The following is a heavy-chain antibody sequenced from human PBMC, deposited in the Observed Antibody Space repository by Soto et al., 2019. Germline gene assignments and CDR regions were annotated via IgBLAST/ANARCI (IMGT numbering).Heavy chain of an antibody. Sequence: QVQLEQSGAEVKKPGSSVKVSCKASGGTLSDHGVAWLRQAPGQGLEWMGGTIPVFNTAKYAQKFQGRVTVTADKFTNIAYMELSSLRSEDTAFYFYARGVYGSVNYYTGLSAFDIWGKGTMVIVSS. CDR1: GGTLSDHG. J-gene: IGHJ3*02. D-gene: IGHD3-10*01. CDR2: TIPVFNTA. V-gene: IGHV1-69*06. CDR3: ARGVYGSVNYYTGLSAFDI.